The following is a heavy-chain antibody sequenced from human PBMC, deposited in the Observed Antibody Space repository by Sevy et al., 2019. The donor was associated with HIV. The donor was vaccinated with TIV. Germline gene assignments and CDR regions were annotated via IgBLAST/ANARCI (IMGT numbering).Heavy chain of an antibody. CDR3: TTDSKTRGLSALLDY. J-gene: IGHJ4*02. V-gene: IGHV3-15*01. CDR2: IKSKTDGGTT. D-gene: IGHD3-10*01. CDR1: GFTFSNAW. Sequence: GGSLRLSCAASGFTFSNAWMSWVRQAPGKGLEWVGRIKSKTDGGTTDYAAPVKGRFNISRDDSKNTLYLQMNSLKTEDTAIYYCTTDSKTRGLSALLDYWGQGTMVTVSS.